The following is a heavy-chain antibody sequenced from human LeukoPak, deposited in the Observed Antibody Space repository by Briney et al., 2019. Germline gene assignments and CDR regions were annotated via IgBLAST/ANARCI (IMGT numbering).Heavy chain of an antibody. J-gene: IGHJ4*02. CDR1: GFTFSSYA. V-gene: IGHV3-23*01. CDR2: TSGGGGST. D-gene: IGHD2-2*01. Sequence: PGGSLRLSCAASGFTFSSYAMSWVRQAPGKGLEWVAATSGGGGSTYYADSVKGRFTISRDNSKNTLYLRMNSLRAEDTAVYYCAKEAVPAATYYFDYWGQGTLVTVSS. CDR3: AKEAVPAATYYFDY.